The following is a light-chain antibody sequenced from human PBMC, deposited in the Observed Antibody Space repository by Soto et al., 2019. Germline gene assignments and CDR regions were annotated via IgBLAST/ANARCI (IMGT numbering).Light chain of an antibody. CDR3: QQVNTYT. CDR2: AAS. J-gene: IGKJ3*01. Sequence: DIQLTQSPSFLSASVGDRVTSTCRASQGISTYLAWYQQKPGKAPSLLIYAASTLQSGVPSRFSGSGSVTEFTLTISSLQPEDFATYYCQQVNTYTFGPGTKVNIK. V-gene: IGKV1-9*01. CDR1: QGISTY.